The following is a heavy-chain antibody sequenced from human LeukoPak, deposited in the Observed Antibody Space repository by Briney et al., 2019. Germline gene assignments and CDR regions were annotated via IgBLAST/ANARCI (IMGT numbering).Heavy chain of an antibody. J-gene: IGHJ5*02. CDR2: IDYHGNA. D-gene: IGHD2-15*01. CDR1: GGSIGTLY. V-gene: IGHV4-59*11. Sequence: SETLSLTCIVSGGSIGTLYWNWIRQVPGKGLEWIGFIDYHGNAKYNPSLKSRVTMSVDTSVDQVSLRLTSVTAADTAIYFCATASGRSFWLDPWGQGRLVTVSS. CDR3: ATASGRSFWLDP.